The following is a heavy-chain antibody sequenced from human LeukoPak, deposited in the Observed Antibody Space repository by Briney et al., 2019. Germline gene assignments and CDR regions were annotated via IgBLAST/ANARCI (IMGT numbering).Heavy chain of an antibody. CDR3: ASGIKEQLPGAFDI. CDR1: GFTFSSYS. D-gene: IGHD6-13*01. J-gene: IGHJ3*02. Sequence: PGGSLRLSCAASGFTFSSYSMNWVRQAPGKGLEWVSYISSSSSAIYCADSVKGRFTISRDSAKNSLYLQMNSLRAEDTAVYYCASGIKEQLPGAFDIWGQGTMVTVSS. V-gene: IGHV3-48*01. CDR2: ISSSSSAI.